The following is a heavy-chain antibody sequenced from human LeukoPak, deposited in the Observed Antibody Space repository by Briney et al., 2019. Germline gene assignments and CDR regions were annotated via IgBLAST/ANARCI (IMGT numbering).Heavy chain of an antibody. J-gene: IGHJ5*02. D-gene: IGHD5-12*01. CDR3: ARDPRRDGYNLSWFDP. CDR1: GFTFSSYG. CDR2: IWYDGSNK. V-gene: IGHV3-33*08. Sequence: QSGGSLRLSCAASGFTFSSYGMHWVRQAPGKGLEWVAVIWYDGSNKYYADSVKGRFTISRDDSKNTLYLQMHSLRAEDTAVYYCARDPRRDGYNLSWFDPWGQGTLVTVSS.